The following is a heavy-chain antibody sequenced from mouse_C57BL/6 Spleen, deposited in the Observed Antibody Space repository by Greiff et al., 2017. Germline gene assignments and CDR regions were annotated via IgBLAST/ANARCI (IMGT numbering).Heavy chain of an antibody. CDR1: GYTFTSYW. V-gene: IGHV1-7*01. D-gene: IGHD2-2*01. CDR2: INPSSGYT. Sequence: VQLQQPGAELAKPGASVKLSCKASGYTFTSYWMHWVKQRPGQGLEWIGYINPSSGYTKYNQTFKDKATLTADKSSSTAYMQLSSLTYEDSAVYYYAKGGYGDPLYFDYWGQGTTLTVSS. CDR3: AKGGYGDPLYFDY. J-gene: IGHJ2*01.